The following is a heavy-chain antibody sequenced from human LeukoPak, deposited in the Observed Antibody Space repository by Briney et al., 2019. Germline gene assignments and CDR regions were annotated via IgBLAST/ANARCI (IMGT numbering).Heavy chain of an antibody. CDR1: GFTFTSYA. V-gene: IGHV3-30*18. J-gene: IGHJ4*02. D-gene: IGHD1-26*01. CDR3: AKDGELLLSY. Sequence: HPGGSLRLSCAASGFTFTSYAMSWVRQAPGKGLEWVAVISYDGSNKYYADSVKGRFTISRDNSKNTLYLQMNSLRAEDTAVYYCAKDGELLLSYWGQGTLVTVSS. CDR2: ISYDGSNK.